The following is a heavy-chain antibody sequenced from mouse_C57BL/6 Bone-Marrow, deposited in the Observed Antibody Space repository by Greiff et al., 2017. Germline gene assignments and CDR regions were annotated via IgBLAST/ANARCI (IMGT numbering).Heavy chain of an antibody. J-gene: IGHJ4*01. Sequence: QVQLKESGPGLVAPSQSLSITCTVSGFSLTSYAISWVRQPPGKGLEWLGVIWPGGGTTYNSALKSRLSISKDNSKSQVFLKMNSLHTDDTARYYCASLNYECAMDYWGQGTSVTVSS. D-gene: IGHD1-1*01. CDR3: ASLNYECAMDY. V-gene: IGHV2-9-1*01. CDR1: GFSLTSYA. CDR2: IWPGGGT.